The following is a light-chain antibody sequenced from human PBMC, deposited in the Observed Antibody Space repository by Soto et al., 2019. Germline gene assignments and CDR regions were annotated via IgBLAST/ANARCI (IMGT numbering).Light chain of an antibody. CDR3: CSYAGSRV. Sequence: QSALTQPASVSGSPGQSITISCNETSSDVGSYNLVSWYQQHPGKAPKLMIYEGSKRPSGVSNRFSGSKSGNTASLTISGLQAEDEADYYCCSYAGSRVFGGGTKVTVL. CDR2: EGS. J-gene: IGLJ3*02. CDR1: SSDVGSYNL. V-gene: IGLV2-23*01.